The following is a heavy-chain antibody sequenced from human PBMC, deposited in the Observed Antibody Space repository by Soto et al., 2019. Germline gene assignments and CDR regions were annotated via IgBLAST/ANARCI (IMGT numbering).Heavy chain of an antibody. CDR3: ARDEDWHLFYY. V-gene: IGHV3-23*01. J-gene: IGHJ4*02. CDR2: IRKDGGSV. Sequence: GGSLRLSCAASGFTFSDFPMSWVRQVPGKGLEWISAIRKDGGSVYYVESVKGRFTISRDNSKNTLCLQMNSLRAEDTAVYYCARDEDWHLFYYWGQGTLVTVSS. CDR1: GFTFSDFP. D-gene: IGHD3-9*01.